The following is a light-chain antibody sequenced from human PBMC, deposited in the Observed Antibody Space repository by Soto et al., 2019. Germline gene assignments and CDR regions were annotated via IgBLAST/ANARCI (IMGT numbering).Light chain of an antibody. J-gene: IGKJ5*01. V-gene: IGKV1-12*01. CDR3: QQAISFPLT. CDR1: QGISTY. CDR2: AAS. Sequence: DIQITQPPSSESASIGDRLCITCRASQGISTYLGWYQQKPGKAPKLLIYAASSLQTGVPSRFSGSGSGTDFTLTISSLQPEDFGTYYCQQAISFPLTFGQGTRLEIK.